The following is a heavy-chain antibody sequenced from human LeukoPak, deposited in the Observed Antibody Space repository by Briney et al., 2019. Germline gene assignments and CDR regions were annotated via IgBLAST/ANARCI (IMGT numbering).Heavy chain of an antibody. V-gene: IGHV3-7*02. CDR3: VRGGGGSYYHLLDY. CDR1: GFIFSSYR. D-gene: IGHD1-26*01. J-gene: IGHJ4*02. Sequence: PGGSLRLSCAASGFIFSSYRISWVRQAPGKGLEWVANIKQDGSESYYVGSVKGRFTISRDNAKNSLYLQMNSLRAEDTAVYYCVRGGGGSYYHLLDYWGQGTLVTVSS. CDR2: IKQDGSES.